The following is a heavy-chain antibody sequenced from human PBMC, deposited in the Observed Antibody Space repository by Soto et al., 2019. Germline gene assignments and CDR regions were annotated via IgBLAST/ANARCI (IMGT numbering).Heavy chain of an antibody. D-gene: IGHD6-6*01. CDR2: VHDTGTT. V-gene: IGHV4-39*01. J-gene: IGHJ4*02. Sequence: AETLSLTCAGSGGSVSSGGNYWGWIRQSPGKGLEWIGSVHDTGTTHYNPSLTSRVTISVDTSKNQFSLNVNSVTAADTAVYYCARGLSSPSAAGVWGQGTLVTVSS. CDR3: ARGLSSPSAAGV. CDR1: GGSVSSGGNY.